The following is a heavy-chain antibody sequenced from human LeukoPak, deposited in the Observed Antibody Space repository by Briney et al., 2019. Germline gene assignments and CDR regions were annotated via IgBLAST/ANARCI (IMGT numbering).Heavy chain of an antibody. CDR2: INHSGST. J-gene: IGHJ5*02. Sequence: PSETLSLTCTVYGGSFSNYYWTWIRQPPGKGLEWIGEINHSGSTNYNPSLKSRVTISVDTSKNQFSLKLSSVTAADTAVYYCARALGYCSGGSCQGPRGWFDPWGQGTLVTVSS. V-gene: IGHV4-34*01. CDR1: GGSFSNYY. CDR3: ARALGYCSGGSCQGPRGWFDP. D-gene: IGHD2-15*01.